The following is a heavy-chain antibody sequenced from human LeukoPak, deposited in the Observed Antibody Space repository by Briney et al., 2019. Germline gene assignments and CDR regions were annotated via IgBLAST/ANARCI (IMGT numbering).Heavy chain of an antibody. CDR1: GYTFTGYY. CDR3: ARGGATVVGTRADWFDA. Sequence: EASLKVSCKASGYTFTGYYMHWVRQAPGRGLGWRGCINPNSGGTNYAQKFQGRVTMTRDTSIRTAYMELSRLRSDDTAVYYCARGGATVVGTRADWFDAWGQGTLVTVSS. V-gene: IGHV1-2*02. D-gene: IGHD2-2*01. J-gene: IGHJ5*02. CDR2: INPNSGGT.